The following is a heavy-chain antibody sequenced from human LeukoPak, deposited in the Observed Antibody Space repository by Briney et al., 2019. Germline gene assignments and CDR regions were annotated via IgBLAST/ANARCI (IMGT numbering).Heavy chain of an antibody. Sequence: ASVKISCKGSGYSFTSYWIGWVRQMPGKGLEWMEIIYPGDSDIRYSPSFQGQVTISADKSISTAYLQWSSLKASDTAMYYCARRGSSSWYLDVWGKGTTVTVSS. J-gene: IGHJ6*03. CDR2: IYPGDSDI. V-gene: IGHV5-51*01. CDR3: ARRGSSSWYLDV. D-gene: IGHD6-13*01. CDR1: GYSFTSYW.